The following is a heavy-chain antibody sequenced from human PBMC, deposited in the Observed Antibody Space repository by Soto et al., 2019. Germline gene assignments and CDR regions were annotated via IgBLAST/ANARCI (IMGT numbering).Heavy chain of an antibody. CDR2: INPNSGGT. CDR3: ARDYEAGESSLDY. CDR1: GYTFTGYY. V-gene: IGHV1-2*04. D-gene: IGHD3-10*01. Sequence: QVQLVQSGAEVKKPGASVKVSCKASGYTFTGYYMHWVRQAPGQGLEWMGWINPNSGGTNYAQKFQGWVTMTRDTSISPAYMELSRLRSDDTAVYYCARDYEAGESSLDYWGQGTLVTVSS. J-gene: IGHJ4*02.